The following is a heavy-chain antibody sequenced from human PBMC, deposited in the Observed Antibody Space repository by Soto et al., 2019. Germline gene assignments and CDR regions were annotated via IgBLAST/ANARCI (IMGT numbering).Heavy chain of an antibody. J-gene: IGHJ4*02. CDR3: ARQIYDSDTGPNFQYYFDS. Sequence: GESLKVSCKGAGYSFVGYWSTWVRQKPGKGLEWMGRIDPSDSQTYYSPSFRGHVTISVTKSITTVFLQWSSLRASDTAMYYCARQIYDSDTGPNFQYYFDSWGQGTPVTVSS. CDR2: IDPSDSQT. CDR1: GYSFVGYW. V-gene: IGHV5-10-1*01. D-gene: IGHD3-22*01.